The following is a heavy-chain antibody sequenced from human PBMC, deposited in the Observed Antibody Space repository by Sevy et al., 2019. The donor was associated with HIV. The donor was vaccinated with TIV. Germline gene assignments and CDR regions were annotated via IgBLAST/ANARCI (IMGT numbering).Heavy chain of an antibody. D-gene: IGHD5-12*01. V-gene: IGHV1-69*13. CDR3: ATVGGYSAFEGPYYIDY. CDR1: GGPFSSFA. CDR2: IIPLSTTK. Sequence: ASVKVSCKASGGPFSSFAFSWVRQAPGQGLEWMGGIIPLSTTKNYAQKFQDRVTITADESTRTEYMELSSLTSDDTAVYYCATVGGYSAFEGPYYIDYWGQGTLVTVSS. J-gene: IGHJ4*02.